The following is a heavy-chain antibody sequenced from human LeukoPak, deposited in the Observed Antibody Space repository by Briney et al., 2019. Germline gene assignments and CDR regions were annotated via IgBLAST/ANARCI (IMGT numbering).Heavy chain of an antibody. Sequence: GASVKVSCKASGYTFTGYYLHWVRQAPGQGLEWMGWINPNSGGTNYAQKFQGRVTMTRDTSITTAYMELSSLRSDDTAVYFCARDGGLEIWGQGTMVTVSS. J-gene: IGHJ3*02. CDR2: INPNSGGT. D-gene: IGHD2-15*01. CDR3: ARDGGLEI. CDR1: GYTFTGYY. V-gene: IGHV1-2*02.